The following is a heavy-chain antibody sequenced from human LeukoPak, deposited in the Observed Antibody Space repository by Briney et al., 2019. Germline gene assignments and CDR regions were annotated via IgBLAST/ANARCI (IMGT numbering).Heavy chain of an antibody. CDR1: GFAFSSYG. V-gene: IGHV3-33*01. CDR3: AREPTPYSSGLYYFDY. Sequence: SGGSLRLSCAASGFAFSSYGMHWVRQAPGKGLEWVAVIWYDGSNKYYADSVKGRFTISRDNSKNTLYLQMNSLRAEDTAVYYCAREPTPYSSGLYYFDYWGQGTLVTVSS. D-gene: IGHD6-19*01. CDR2: IWYDGSNK. J-gene: IGHJ4*02.